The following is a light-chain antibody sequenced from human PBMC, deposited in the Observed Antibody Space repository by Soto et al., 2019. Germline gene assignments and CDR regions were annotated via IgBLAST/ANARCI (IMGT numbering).Light chain of an antibody. V-gene: IGKV3-20*01. CDR2: ATS. Sequence: EIVLTQSPGTLSLSPGERATLSCRASQSVSSSYLAWYQQKPGQAPRLLIYATSSRLTGVPDRFSGSGSGTDFTLTINRLEPEDFAVYDCQQFGGSPPRLTFGGGTKVEIK. CDR1: QSVSSSY. CDR3: QQFGGSPPRLT. J-gene: IGKJ4*01.